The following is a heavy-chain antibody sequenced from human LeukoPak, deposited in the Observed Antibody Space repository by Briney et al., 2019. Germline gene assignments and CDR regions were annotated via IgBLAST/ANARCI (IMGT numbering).Heavy chain of an antibody. J-gene: IGHJ6*02. CDR2: IYYSGST. CDR1: GGSISSGGYY. D-gene: IGHD6-6*01. V-gene: IGHV4-31*03. Sequence: SETLSLTCTVSGGSISSGGYYWSWIRQHPGKGLEWIGYIYYSGSTYYNPSLKSRVTISVDTSRNQFSLKLSSVTAADTAVYYCARVEYSSSLYYYYYGMDVWGQGTTVTVSS. CDR3: ARVEYSSSLYYYYYGMDV.